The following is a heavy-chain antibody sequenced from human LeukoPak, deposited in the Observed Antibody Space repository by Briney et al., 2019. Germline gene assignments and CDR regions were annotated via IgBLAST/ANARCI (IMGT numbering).Heavy chain of an antibody. CDR1: GGSFSDYY. Sequence: SETLSLTCAVYGGSFSDYYWSWIRQPPGKGLEWIGEINHSGITNYNPFLKSRVTISVDTSKSQFSLRLSSVTAADTAVYYCARALLNGGREDYWGQGTLVTVSS. CDR2: INHSGIT. V-gene: IGHV4-34*01. D-gene: IGHD2-8*01. CDR3: ARALLNGGREDY. J-gene: IGHJ4*02.